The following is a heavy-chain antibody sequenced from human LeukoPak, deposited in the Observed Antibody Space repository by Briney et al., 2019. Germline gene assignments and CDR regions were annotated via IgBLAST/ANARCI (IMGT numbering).Heavy chain of an antibody. V-gene: IGHV4-4*07. CDR1: GGSITGYS. D-gene: IGHD3-22*01. J-gene: IGHJ4*02. Sequence: PSETLSLTCTVSGGSITGYSWSWIRQPAGKGLEWIGRINTSGSTNYSPCLKARVTMSVDTSQNQFSLKLSSMTAADWAIYYCAGRRGSRCSYFLFLFWRQETRLTVSS. CDR3: AGRRGSRCSYFLFLF. CDR2: INTSGST.